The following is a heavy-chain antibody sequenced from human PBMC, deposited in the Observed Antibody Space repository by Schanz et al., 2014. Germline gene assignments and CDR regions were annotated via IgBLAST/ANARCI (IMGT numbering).Heavy chain of an antibody. J-gene: IGHJ4*02. V-gene: IGHV3-33*01. CDR2: IWYNGSNK. CDR3: ARDRVEASSYFDY. D-gene: IGHD2-2*01. CDR1: GFTFSKYG. Sequence: QVQLVESGGGVVQPGRSLRLSCAASGFTFSKYGVHWVRQAPGKGLEWVAVIWYNGSNKYYADSVRGRFTISRDNSKNTLYLQMNNQRAEDTAVYYCARDRVEASSYFDYWGQGTLVTVSS.